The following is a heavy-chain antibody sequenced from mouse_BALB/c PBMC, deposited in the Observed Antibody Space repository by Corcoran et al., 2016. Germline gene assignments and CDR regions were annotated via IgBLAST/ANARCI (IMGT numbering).Heavy chain of an antibody. CDR2: INTYTGEP. D-gene: IGHD1-1*01. J-gene: IGHJ3*01. Sequence: QIQLVQSGPELKKPGETVKISCKASGYTFTNYGMNWVKQAPGKGLKWMGWINTYTGEPTYADDFKGRLAFSLETSASTAYLQINNLKNEDMATYFCARGHYGSSSRFAYWGQGTLVTVSA. CDR1: GYTFTNYG. V-gene: IGHV9-1*02. CDR3: ARGHYGSSSRFAY.